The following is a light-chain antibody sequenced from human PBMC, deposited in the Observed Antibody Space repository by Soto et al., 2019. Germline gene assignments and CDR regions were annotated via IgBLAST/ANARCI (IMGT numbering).Light chain of an antibody. Sequence: EIVFTQSQATLAVSPGERATISCRASQSVKTFLVWYQQRPGQAPRLIIHDESHRAAGIQARFSGSGSGTQFTLTLSTMQPEEWSTDYGQQNYRTTVTVGQGTRLEIK. J-gene: IGKJ5*01. CDR3: QQNYRTTVT. CDR1: QSVKTF. CDR2: DES. V-gene: IGKV3-11*01.